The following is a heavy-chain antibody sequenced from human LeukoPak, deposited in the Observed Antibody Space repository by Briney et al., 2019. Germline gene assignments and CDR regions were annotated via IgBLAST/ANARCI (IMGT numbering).Heavy chain of an antibody. V-gene: IGHV5-51*01. CDR2: IYPGDSDT. Sequence: GESQKISCKGSGYIFTTYWIGWVRQMPGKGLEWMGIIYPGDSDTRYSPSFQGQVIISADKSISTAYLQWSSLEASDTAIYYCARSSTYYYDSSGFYLPHWGQGTLVTVSS. J-gene: IGHJ4*02. CDR3: ARSSTYYYDSSGFYLPH. CDR1: GYIFTTYW. D-gene: IGHD3-22*01.